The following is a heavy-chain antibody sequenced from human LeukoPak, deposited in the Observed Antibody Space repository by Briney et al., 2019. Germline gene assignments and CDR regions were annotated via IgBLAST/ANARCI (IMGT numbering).Heavy chain of an antibody. D-gene: IGHD6-13*01. CDR3: ARHRGYSSSWYVDY. CDR1: GYSISSGFY. J-gene: IGHJ4*02. Sequence: SETLSLTCTVSGYSISSGFYWGWIRQSPEQGLEWIGSIYHSGNTYYSPSLKSRVAISVDTSKNQFSLKLSSVTAADTAVYYCARHRGYSSSWYVDYWGQGTLVTVSS. V-gene: IGHV4-38-2*02. CDR2: IYHSGNT.